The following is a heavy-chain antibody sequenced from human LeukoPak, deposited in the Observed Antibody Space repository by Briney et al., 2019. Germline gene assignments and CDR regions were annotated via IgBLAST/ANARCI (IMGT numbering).Heavy chain of an antibody. D-gene: IGHD4-23*01. CDR3: ARDGSWGYGGSAFLV. V-gene: IGHV4-59*01. J-gene: IGHJ4*02. Sequence: PSETLSLTCSISGGSISTYYWSWIRQPPGKRLEWIGYVDDTGITKYNPSLKSRVTISLNESKNQFSLNLSSVTAADTAMYYCARDGSWGYGGSAFLVWGQGTLVTVSS. CDR1: GGSISTYY. CDR2: VDDTGIT.